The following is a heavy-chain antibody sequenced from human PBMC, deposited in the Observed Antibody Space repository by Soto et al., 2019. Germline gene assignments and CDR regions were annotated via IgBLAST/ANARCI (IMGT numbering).Heavy chain of an antibody. D-gene: IGHD6-13*01. J-gene: IGHJ5*02. CDR2: IWYDGSNK. CDR1: GFTFSSYG. V-gene: IGHV3-33*01. Sequence: QVQLVESGGGVVQPGRSLRLSCAASGFTFSSYGMHWVRQAPGKGLEWVAVIWYDGSNKYYADSVKGRFTISRDNSKNTLYLQMDSLRAEDTAVYYCAGGVAAAGAESGFDPWGQGTLVTVSS. CDR3: AGGVAAAGAESGFDP.